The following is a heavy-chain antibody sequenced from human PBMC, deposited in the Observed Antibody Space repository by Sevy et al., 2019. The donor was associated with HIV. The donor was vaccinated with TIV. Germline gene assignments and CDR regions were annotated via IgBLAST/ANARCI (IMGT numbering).Heavy chain of an antibody. D-gene: IGHD3-22*01. CDR1: GLTVSSNY. CDR2: IFSGGGT. V-gene: IGHV3-53*01. CDR3: ARGATFYSDSSGRVLSVLGAFDI. Sequence: GSLRLSCAASGLTVSSNYMSWVRQAPGKGLEWVSIIFSGGGTYYADSVQGRFTISRDNSKNMVYLQMNSLRAEDTAVFYCARGATFYSDSSGRVLSVLGAFDIWGRGTMVTVSS. J-gene: IGHJ3*02.